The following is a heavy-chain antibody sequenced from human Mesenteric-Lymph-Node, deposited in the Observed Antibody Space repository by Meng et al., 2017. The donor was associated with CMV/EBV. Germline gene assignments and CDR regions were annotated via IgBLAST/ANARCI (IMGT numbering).Heavy chain of an antibody. J-gene: IGHJ4*02. V-gene: IGHV4-34*01. CDR3: ARDADFWSGYYSEGDY. Sequence: SETLSLTCAVYGGSFSGYYWSWIRQPPGKGLEWIGSIYYSGSTYYNPSLKSRVTISVDTSKNQFSLKLSSVTAADTAVYYCARDADFWSGYYSEGDYWGQGTLVTVSS. CDR2: IYYSGST. CDR1: GGSFSGYY. D-gene: IGHD3-3*01.